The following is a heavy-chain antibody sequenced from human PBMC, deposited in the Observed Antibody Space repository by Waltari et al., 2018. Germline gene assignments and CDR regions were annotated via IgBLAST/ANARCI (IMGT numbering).Heavy chain of an antibody. Sequence: QVQLVESGGGVVQPGRSLRLSCAASGFTFSSYAMHWVRQAPGKGLEWVAVISYDGSNKYYADSVKGRFTISRDNSKNTLYLQMSSLRAEDTAVYYCARDGDFFYYYYYYMDVWGKGTTVTISS. J-gene: IGHJ6*03. CDR2: ISYDGSNK. CDR1: GFTFSSYA. D-gene: IGHD2-21*01. CDR3: ARDGDFFYYYYYYMDV. V-gene: IGHV3-30-3*01.